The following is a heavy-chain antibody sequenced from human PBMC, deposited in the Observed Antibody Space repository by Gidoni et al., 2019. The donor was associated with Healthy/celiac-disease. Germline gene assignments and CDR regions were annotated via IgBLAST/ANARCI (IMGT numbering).Heavy chain of an antibody. CDR3: ARGWGIAVAGLYYYYYGMDV. J-gene: IGHJ6*02. CDR2: INHSGST. Sequence: QPQLHQWGAGLLKPSATLPLTCAVNGWSFSGYYWSWIRQPPGKGLEWIGEINHSGSTNYNPSLKSRVTISVDTSKNQFSLKLSSVTAADTAVYYCARGWGIAVAGLYYYYYGMDVWGQGTTVTVSS. D-gene: IGHD6-19*01. V-gene: IGHV4-34*01. CDR1: GWSFSGYY.